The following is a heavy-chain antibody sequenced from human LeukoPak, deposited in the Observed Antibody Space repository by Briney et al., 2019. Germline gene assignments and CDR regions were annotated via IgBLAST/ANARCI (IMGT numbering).Heavy chain of an antibody. CDR2: IYTCGST. Sequence: SETLSLTCTVSGDSISRGSYYWSSSRQPAWKGLEWIGRIYTCGSTNYSPSLQSRVNISVDTSKNQFSLQLSSVTAADTAVYYGERGYCSRGSCREQNWFDPWGQGALVTVSS. CDR1: GDSISRGSYY. V-gene: IGHV4-61*02. CDR3: ERGYCSRGSCREQNWFDP. J-gene: IGHJ5*02. D-gene: IGHD2-15*01.